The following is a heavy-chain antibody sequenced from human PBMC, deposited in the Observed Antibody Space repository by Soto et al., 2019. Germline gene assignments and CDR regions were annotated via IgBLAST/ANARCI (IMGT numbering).Heavy chain of an antibody. V-gene: IGHV1-46*01. CDR3: ARDLYCSGGSCYSYGMDV. Sequence: GASVKVSCKASGYTFTSYYMHWVRQAPGQGLEWMGIINPSGGSTSYAQKSQGRVTMTRDTSTSTVYMELGSLRSEDTAVYYCARDLYCSGGSCYSYGMDVRGQGTTVTVSS. CDR2: INPSGGST. J-gene: IGHJ6*02. CDR1: GYTFTSYY. D-gene: IGHD2-15*01.